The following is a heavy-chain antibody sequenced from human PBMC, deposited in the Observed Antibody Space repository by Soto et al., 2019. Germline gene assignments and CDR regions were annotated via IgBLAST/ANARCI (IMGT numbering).Heavy chain of an antibody. D-gene: IGHD2-15*01. Sequence: PGGSLRLSCAASGFTFSSYSMNWVRQAPGKGLEWVSSISSSSSYIYYADSVKGRFTISRDNAKNSLYLQMNSLRAEDTAVYYCARAVVAAISYFDYWGQGTLVTVSS. CDR1: GFTFSSYS. CDR3: ARAVVAAISYFDY. CDR2: ISSSSSYI. V-gene: IGHV3-21*01. J-gene: IGHJ4*02.